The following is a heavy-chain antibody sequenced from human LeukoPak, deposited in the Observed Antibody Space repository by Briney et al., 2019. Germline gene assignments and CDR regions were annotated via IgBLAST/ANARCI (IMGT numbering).Heavy chain of an antibody. CDR3: ARCIGAFGDLSSYYMDV. V-gene: IGHV3-11*01. CDR2: ISSSGSTI. D-gene: IGHD3-10*01. Sequence: GGPLRLSCAASGLHLSSYYMSGVGRAPGKGLEWVSYISSSGSTIYNADSVKGRFTISRDNANNSLYLQMNSLRAEDTAVYYCARCIGAFGDLSSYYMDVWGKGTTVTISS. CDR1: GLHLSSYY. J-gene: IGHJ6*03.